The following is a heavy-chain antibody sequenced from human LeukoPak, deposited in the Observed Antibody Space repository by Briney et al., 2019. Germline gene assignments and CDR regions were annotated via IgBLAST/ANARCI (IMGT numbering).Heavy chain of an antibody. D-gene: IGHD3-10*01. CDR1: GGTFSSYA. J-gene: IGHJ6*03. Sequence: ASVKVSCKASGGTFSSYAFNWVRQASGQGLEWMGWIHPTSSKTAYSQKLLPKFQGRLTITRDTSINTAYMELSRLRSDDTAVYYCARDKLDELWSMVRGPYYYYMDVWGKGTTVTVSS. CDR2: IHPTSSKT. V-gene: IGHV1-8*03. CDR3: ARDKLDELWSMVRGPYYYYMDV.